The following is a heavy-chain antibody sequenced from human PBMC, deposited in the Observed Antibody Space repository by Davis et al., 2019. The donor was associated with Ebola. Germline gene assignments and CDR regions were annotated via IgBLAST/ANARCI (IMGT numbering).Heavy chain of an antibody. Sequence: GESLKISCAASGFSFSSCSMNWVRQAPGKGPVWVSRINGDETITAYADSVKGRFAISRDNTKNTLYLQMNSLRAEDTAVYYCARGPTGVTTVDYWGQGTLVTVSS. CDR2: INGDETIT. CDR1: GFSFSSCS. D-gene: IGHD4-17*01. V-gene: IGHV3-74*01. CDR3: ARGPTGVTTVDY. J-gene: IGHJ4*02.